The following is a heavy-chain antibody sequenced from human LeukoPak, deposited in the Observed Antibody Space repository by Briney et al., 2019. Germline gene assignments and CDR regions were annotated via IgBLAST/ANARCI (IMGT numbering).Heavy chain of an antibody. CDR2: INPSGGST. CDR1: GYTFTSYY. D-gene: IGHD3-10*01. V-gene: IGHV1-46*01. Sequence: ASVTVSCTASGYTFTSYYMHWVRQAPGQGLEWMGIINPSGGSTRYAQKFQGRVTMTRDTSTSTVYMDLSSLRSEDTAVYYCARCYGLGNYRPHAFDIWGLGTMVTVSS. CDR3: ARCYGLGNYRPHAFDI. J-gene: IGHJ3*02.